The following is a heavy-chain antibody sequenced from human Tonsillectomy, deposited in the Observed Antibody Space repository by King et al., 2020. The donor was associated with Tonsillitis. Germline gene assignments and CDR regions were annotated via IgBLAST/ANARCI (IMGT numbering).Heavy chain of an antibody. CDR1: GASMSRGGYP. J-gene: IGHJ4*02. V-gene: IGHV4-30-4*07. D-gene: IGHD2-21*01. CDR2: IYYSGGT. CDR3: ARLADCAGNGRRK. Sequence: VQLQESCPGLVKPSQTLSLTCAVSGASMSRGGYPWSWVRQPPGKGLERIGYIYYSGGTFYNPSLKSRLTISVDTSKNQFSLNLTSVTAADTAMYYCARLADCAGNGRRKGGQGTVVTVAS.